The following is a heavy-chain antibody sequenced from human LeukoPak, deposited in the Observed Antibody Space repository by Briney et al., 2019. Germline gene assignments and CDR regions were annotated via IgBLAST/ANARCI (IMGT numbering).Heavy chain of an antibody. V-gene: IGHV4-59*01. CDR3: ASSEGYYFDY. J-gene: IGHJ4*02. CDR1: GGSISSYY. Sequence: SETLSLTCTVSGGSISSYYWSWIRQPPGKRLEWIGYIYYSGSTNYNPSLKSRVTISVDTSKNQFSLKLSSVTAADTAVYYCASSEGYYFDYWGQGTLVTVSS. CDR2: IYYSGST.